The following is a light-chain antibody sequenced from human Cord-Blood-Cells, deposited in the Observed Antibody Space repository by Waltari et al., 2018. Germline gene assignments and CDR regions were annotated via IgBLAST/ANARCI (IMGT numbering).Light chain of an antibody. J-gene: IGLJ2*01. V-gene: IGLV3-21*03. CDR2: DDS. Sequence: SYVLTQPPSVSVAPGKTARTTCGGNTIEGPSVHWYQQKPGQAPVLVVYDDSDRPSGIPERFSGSNSGNTATLTISRVEAGDEADYYCQVWDSSSDHPVVFGGGTKLTVL. CDR1: TIEGPS. CDR3: QVWDSSSDHPVV.